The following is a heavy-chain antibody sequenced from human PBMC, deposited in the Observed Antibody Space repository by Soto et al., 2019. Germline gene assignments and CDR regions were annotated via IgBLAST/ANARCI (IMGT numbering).Heavy chain of an antibody. CDR2: IYPGDSDT. D-gene: IGHD6-13*01. V-gene: IGHV5-51*01. CDR3: ARTAAAGKYYCGADF. J-gene: IGHJ6*02. Sequence: PGESLKISCKGSGYSFTSYWIGWVRQVPGKGLEWMGIIYPGDSDTRYSPSFQGQVTISADKSISTAYLQWSSLKASDTAMYYCARTAAAGKYYCGADFWGQATTVTVSS. CDR1: GYSFTSYW.